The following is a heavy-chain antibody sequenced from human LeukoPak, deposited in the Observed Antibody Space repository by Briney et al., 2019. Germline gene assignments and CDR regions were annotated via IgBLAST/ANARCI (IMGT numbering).Heavy chain of an antibody. CDR1: GGSISSYY. V-gene: IGHV4-59*12. D-gene: IGHD5-12*01. J-gene: IGHJ5*02. Sequence: PSETLSLTCTVSGGSISSYYWSWIRQPPGKGLERIGYIYYSGSTNYNPSLKSRVTISVDTSKNQFSLNLTSVTAADAAVYYCARDLGYSGFDWAPWGQGTLVTVSS. CDR2: IYYSGST. CDR3: ARDLGYSGFDWAP.